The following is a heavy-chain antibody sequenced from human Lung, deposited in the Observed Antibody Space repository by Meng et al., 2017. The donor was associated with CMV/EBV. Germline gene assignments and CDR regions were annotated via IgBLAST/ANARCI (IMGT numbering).Heavy chain of an antibody. Sequence: SVXVSXXASGGSLSNYRLNWVRQVPGQGFQWMGGIIPILGIPDYPENFQGRVTITADTSTDTAYMHLSSLRLEDTAVYYCARGARLGYCSSANCYFNDFWGQGTGVTVSS. CDR3: ARGARLGYCSSANCYFNDF. J-gene: IGHJ4*02. V-gene: IGHV1-69*10. D-gene: IGHD2-15*01. CDR1: GGSLSNYR. CDR2: IIPILGIP.